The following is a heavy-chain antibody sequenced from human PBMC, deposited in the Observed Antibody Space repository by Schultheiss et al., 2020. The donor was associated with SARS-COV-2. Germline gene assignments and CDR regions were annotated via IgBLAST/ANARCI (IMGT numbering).Heavy chain of an antibody. D-gene: IGHD6-13*01. CDR1: GFTFSNFG. CDR2: IRSSGRDI. Sequence: GGSLRLSCGTSGFTFSNFGMNWVRQAPGKGLEFVASIRSSGRDIYYADSMQGRFTVSRDNANNSLYLQMHSLRAEDTAVYYCTNSHSSSWYALGYWGQGTLVTVSS. J-gene: IGHJ4*02. CDR3: TNSHSSSWYALGY. V-gene: IGHV3-21*01.